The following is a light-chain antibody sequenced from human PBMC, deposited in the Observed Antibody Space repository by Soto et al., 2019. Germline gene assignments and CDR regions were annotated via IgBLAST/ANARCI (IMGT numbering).Light chain of an antibody. Sequence: VMTQSPVTLSVSPGERATLSCRASQGVSTNLAWYQHKPGQAPRFLIYGASTRATGIPARFSGSGSGTEFTLTISSLQSEDSAVYYYQQYNDLVTFGGGTKVEIK. V-gene: IGKV3-15*01. CDR2: GAS. CDR3: QQYNDLVT. J-gene: IGKJ4*01. CDR1: QGVSTN.